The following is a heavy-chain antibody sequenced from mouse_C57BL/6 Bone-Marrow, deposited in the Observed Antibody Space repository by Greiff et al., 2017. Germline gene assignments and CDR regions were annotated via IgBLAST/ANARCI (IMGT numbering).Heavy chain of an antibody. CDR2: INPSTGYT. J-gene: IGHJ3*01. CDR1: GYTFTSYW. CDR3: ARGSYYGNPWFAY. V-gene: IGHV1-7*01. D-gene: IGHD2-10*01. Sequence: QVQLQQSGAELAKPGASVKMSCKASGYTFTSYWMHWVKQRPGQGLEWIGYINPSTGYTEYNQKFKDKATLTADKSSSTAYMQLSSLTSEDSAVYYCARGSYYGNPWFAYWGQGTLVTVSA.